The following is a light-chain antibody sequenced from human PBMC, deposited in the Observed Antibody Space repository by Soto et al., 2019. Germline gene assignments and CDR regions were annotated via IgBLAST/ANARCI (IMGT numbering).Light chain of an antibody. V-gene: IGKV3-11*01. J-gene: IGKJ4*01. CDR2: DVS. CDR1: QSVSSF. CDR3: QQRINWPLT. Sequence: EIVLTQSPDTLSLSPGERATLSCRASQSVSSFVAWYQQRPGQPPRLLIYDVSKRATGSPIRFSGSGSGTDFNLTISRIEHEDFAVYCCQQRINWPLTFGGGTKVEIK.